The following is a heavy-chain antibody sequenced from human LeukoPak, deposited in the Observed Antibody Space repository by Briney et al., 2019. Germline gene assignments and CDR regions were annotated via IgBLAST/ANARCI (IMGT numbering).Heavy chain of an antibody. J-gene: IGHJ2*01. CDR1: GGSISSCTYS. Sequence: SETLSLTCSVSGGSISSCTYSWGWIRQPPGKGLEWIGSFSCSGSTYYNPSLKSRVTISVDTSKSQFSLYMDSVTAADTAVYYCARQYSDILTGYHRGELYWYFDLWGRGTLVTVSS. CDR3: ARQYSDILTGYHRGELYWYFDL. CDR2: FSCSGST. V-gene: IGHV4-39*01. D-gene: IGHD3-9*01.